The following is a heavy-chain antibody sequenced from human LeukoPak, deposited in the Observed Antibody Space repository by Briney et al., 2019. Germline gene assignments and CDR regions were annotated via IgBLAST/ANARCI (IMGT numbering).Heavy chain of an antibody. Sequence: GGSLRLSCAASGFTFSSYAMHWVRQAPGKGLEWVAVISYDGSNKYYADSVKGRFTISRDNSKNTLYLQMNSLRAEDTAVYYCARSWGRIDYGDPIDYWGQETLVTVSS. V-gene: IGHV3-30-3*01. D-gene: IGHD4-17*01. CDR3: ARSWGRIDYGDPIDY. CDR1: GFTFSSYA. CDR2: ISYDGSNK. J-gene: IGHJ4*02.